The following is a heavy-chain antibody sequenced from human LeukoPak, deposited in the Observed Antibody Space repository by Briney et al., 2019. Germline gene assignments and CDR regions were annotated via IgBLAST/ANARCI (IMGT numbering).Heavy chain of an antibody. CDR1: GFTFSNYA. CDR3: AQDYAKLGVSGTYYSPLEY. CDR2: ISGSGGGT. D-gene: IGHD3-10*01. Sequence: GGSLRLSCAASGFTFSNYAMSWVRQAPGKGLEWVSGISGSGGGTYYADSVKGRFTISRHNSENTLHLQMNSLRPEDTAVYYCAQDYAKLGVSGTYYSPLEYWGQGTLVTVSS. V-gene: IGHV3-23*01. J-gene: IGHJ4*02.